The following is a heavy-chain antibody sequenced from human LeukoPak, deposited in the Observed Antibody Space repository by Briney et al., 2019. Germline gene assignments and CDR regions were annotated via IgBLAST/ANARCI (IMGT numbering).Heavy chain of an antibody. Sequence: GGSLRLSCAAPGFTFSSYSMNWVRQAPGKGLEWVSSISSSSSYIYYADSVKGRFTISRDNAKNSLYLQMNSPRAEDTAVYYCARDGAWAIFGVVSRNDAFDIWGQGTMVTVSS. CDR3: ARDGAWAIFGVVSRNDAFDI. CDR1: GFTFSSYS. V-gene: IGHV3-21*01. CDR2: ISSSSSYI. D-gene: IGHD3-3*01. J-gene: IGHJ3*02.